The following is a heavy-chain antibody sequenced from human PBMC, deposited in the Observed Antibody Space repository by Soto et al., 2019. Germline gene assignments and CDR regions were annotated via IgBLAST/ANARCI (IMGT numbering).Heavy chain of an antibody. CDR1: GFTFSSYG. D-gene: IGHD1-1*01. CDR2: ISYDGSNK. Sequence: QVQLVESGGGVVQPGRSLRLSCAASGFTFSSYGMHWVRQAPGKGLEWVAVISYDGSNKYYADSVKGRFTISRDNSKNTLYLQMNSLRAEDTAVYYCAKDRAVGLADDNYYYGMDVWGQGTTVTVSS. V-gene: IGHV3-30*18. J-gene: IGHJ6*02. CDR3: AKDRAVGLADDNYYYGMDV.